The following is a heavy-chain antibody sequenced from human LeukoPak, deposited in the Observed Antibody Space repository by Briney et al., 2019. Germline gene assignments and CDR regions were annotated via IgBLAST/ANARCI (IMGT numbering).Heavy chain of an antibody. Sequence: GGSLRLSCAASGFTFSSYGMHWVRQAPGKGLEWVAVIWYDGSNKYYADSVKGRFTISRDNSKNTLYLQMNSLRAEDTAVYYCARDIGEDGDSPFDYWGQGTLVTVSS. D-gene: IGHD4-17*01. CDR1: GFTFSSYG. CDR2: IWYDGSNK. J-gene: IGHJ4*02. CDR3: ARDIGEDGDSPFDY. V-gene: IGHV3-33*01.